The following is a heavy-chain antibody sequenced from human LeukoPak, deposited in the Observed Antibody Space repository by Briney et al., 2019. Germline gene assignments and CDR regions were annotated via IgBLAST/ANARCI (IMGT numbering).Heavy chain of an antibody. D-gene: IGHD2-21*01. CDR3: ARLYSTRWNYYYYYMDV. CDR1: GGSFSGYY. Sequence: SSETLSLTCAVYGGSFSGYYWSWIRQPPGKGLEWIGEINHSGSTNYNPSLKSRVTISVDTSKNQFSLKLSSVTAADTAVYYCARLYSTRWNYYYYYMDVWGKGTTVTISS. CDR2: INHSGST. J-gene: IGHJ6*03. V-gene: IGHV4-34*01.